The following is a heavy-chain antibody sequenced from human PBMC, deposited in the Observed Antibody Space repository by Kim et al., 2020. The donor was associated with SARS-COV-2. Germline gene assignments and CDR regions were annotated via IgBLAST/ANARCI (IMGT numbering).Heavy chain of an antibody. CDR2: SNK. V-gene: IGHV3-30*02. D-gene: IGHD1-7*01. CDR3: AKLSELMDV. Sequence: SNKYYADAVRGRFTSSRDNSKNTLYLQMNSLRAEDTAVYYCAKLSELMDVWGQGTTVTVSS. J-gene: IGHJ6*02.